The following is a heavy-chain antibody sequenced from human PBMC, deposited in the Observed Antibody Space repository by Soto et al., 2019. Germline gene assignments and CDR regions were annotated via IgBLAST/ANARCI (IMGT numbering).Heavy chain of an antibody. CDR3: ARVPDH. Sequence: TLCRTCAVPGGSISSGGYSWRRIRQHPRKGLECIEYISHSRTTSYHPSLKRPLTISLARPKNQLSIKLSSVTAADTAVYYYARVPDHWAQGLLVTVS. J-gene: IGHJ4*02. D-gene: IGHD2-2*01. CDR2: ISHSRTT. V-gene: IGHV4-30-2*01. CDR1: GGSISSGGYS.